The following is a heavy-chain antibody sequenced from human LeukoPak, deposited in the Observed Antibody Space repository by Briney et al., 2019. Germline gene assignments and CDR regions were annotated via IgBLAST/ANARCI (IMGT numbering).Heavy chain of an antibody. V-gene: IGHV3-23*01. J-gene: IGHJ4*02. CDR1: GFTFSSYA. CDR3: AKDLKFIAAAGTLYY. CDR2: ISGSGGST. D-gene: IGHD6-13*01. Sequence: GRSLRLSCAASGFTFSSYAMSWVRQAPGKGLGWVSAISGSGGSTYYADSVKGRFTISRDNSKNTLYLQMNSLRAEDTAVYYCAKDLKFIAAAGTLYYWGQGTLVAVSS.